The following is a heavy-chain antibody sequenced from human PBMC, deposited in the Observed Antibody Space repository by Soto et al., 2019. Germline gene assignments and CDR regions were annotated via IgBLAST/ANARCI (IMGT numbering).Heavy chain of an antibody. V-gene: IGHV4-34*01. CDR1: GGSFSGYY. D-gene: IGHD3-22*01. CDR2: INHSGST. CDR3: ARGRTDYDVNWCDP. J-gene: IGHJ5*02. Sequence: PSETLSLTCAVYGGSFSGYYWSWIRQPPGKGLEWIGEINHSGSTNYNPSLKSRVTISVDTSKNQFSLKLSSVTAADTAVYYCARGRTDYDVNWCDPWGQGTL.